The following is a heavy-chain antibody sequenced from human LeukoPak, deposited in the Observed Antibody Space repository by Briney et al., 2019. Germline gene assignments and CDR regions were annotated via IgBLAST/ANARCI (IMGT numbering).Heavy chain of an antibody. CDR2: IGGSGSTI. Sequence: PGGSLRLPCAASGFTFSSYEMNWVRQAPGKGLEWISYIGGSGSTIYYADPVKGRFTISRDNAKNTVDLQMKSLRAEDTAVYYCARGYNTRWYSARMDVWGKGTTVTVSS. J-gene: IGHJ6*04. CDR1: GFTFSSYE. V-gene: IGHV3-48*03. CDR3: ARGYNTRWYSARMDV. D-gene: IGHD6-13*01.